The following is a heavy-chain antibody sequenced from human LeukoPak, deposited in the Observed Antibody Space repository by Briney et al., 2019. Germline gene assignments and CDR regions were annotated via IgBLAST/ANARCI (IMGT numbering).Heavy chain of an antibody. CDR2: ISYDGSNK. V-gene: IGHV3-30*18. D-gene: IGHD4-17*01. CDR1: GFTVSNVW. Sequence: GGSLRLSCAASGFTVSNVWMSWVRQAPGKGLEWVAVISYDGSNKYYADPVKGRFTISRDNSKNTLYLQMNSLRAEDTAVYYCAKTGYGDYVSIDWFDPWGQGTLVTVSS. CDR3: AKTGYGDYVSIDWFDP. J-gene: IGHJ5*02.